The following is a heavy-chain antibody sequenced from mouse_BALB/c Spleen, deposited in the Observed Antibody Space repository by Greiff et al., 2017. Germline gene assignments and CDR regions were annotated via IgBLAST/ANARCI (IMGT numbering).Heavy chain of an antibody. CDR3: TRDSVDSSGPAWFAY. V-gene: IGHV5-6-4*01. CDR1: GFTFSSYT. D-gene: IGHD3-2*01. CDR2: ISSGGSYT. Sequence: EVKLVESGGGLVKPGGSLKLSCAASGFTFSSYTMSWVRQTPEKRLEWVATISSGGSYTYYPDSVKGRFTISRDNAKNTLYLQMSRLKSEDTAMYYCTRDSVDSSGPAWFAYWGQGTLVTVSA. J-gene: IGHJ3*01.